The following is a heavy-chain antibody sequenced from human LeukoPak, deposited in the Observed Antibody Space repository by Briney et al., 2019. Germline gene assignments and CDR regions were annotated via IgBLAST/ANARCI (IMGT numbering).Heavy chain of an antibody. CDR3: AKDQGYYGSGSYKEYFQH. Sequence: SGTLSLTCAVSGGSISSSNWWSWVRQPPGKGLEWVGEIYHSGSTNYNPSLKSRVTISVDKSKNQFSLKLSSVTAADTVVYYCAKDQGYYGSGSYKEYFQHWGQGTLVTVSS. CDR2: IYHSGST. D-gene: IGHD3-10*01. J-gene: IGHJ1*01. CDR1: GGSISSSNW. V-gene: IGHV4-4*02.